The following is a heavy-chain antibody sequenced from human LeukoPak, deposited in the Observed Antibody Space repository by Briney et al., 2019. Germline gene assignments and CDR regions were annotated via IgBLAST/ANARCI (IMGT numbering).Heavy chain of an antibody. D-gene: IGHD4-11*01. Sequence: ASVKVSCKASGYTFTSYYMHWVRQAPGQGLEWMGIINPSGGSTSYAQKFQGRVTMTRDMSTSTVYMELSSLRSEDTAVYYCARDLTVTGYYYYYMDVWGKGTTVTVSS. J-gene: IGHJ6*03. V-gene: IGHV1-46*01. CDR3: ARDLTVTGYYYYYMDV. CDR2: INPSGGST. CDR1: GYTFTSYY.